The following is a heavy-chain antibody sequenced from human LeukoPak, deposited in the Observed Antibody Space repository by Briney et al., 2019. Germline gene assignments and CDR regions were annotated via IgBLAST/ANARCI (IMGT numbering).Heavy chain of an antibody. CDR3: ARAFCSSTNCYEIDY. V-gene: IGHV1-18*01. CDR2: INSHNDNT. Sequence: ASVKVSCKASGYTFTSYGISWVRQAPGQGLEWMGWINSHNDNTNYAQKFQGRATMTTDTSTSTAYMDLRSLRSDDTAVYYCARAFCSSTNCYEIDYWGQGTLVTVSS. D-gene: IGHD2-2*01. J-gene: IGHJ4*02. CDR1: GYTFTSYG.